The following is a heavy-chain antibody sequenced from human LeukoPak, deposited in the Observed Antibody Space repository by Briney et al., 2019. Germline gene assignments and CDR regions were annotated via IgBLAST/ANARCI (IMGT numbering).Heavy chain of an antibody. CDR1: GGSISTSNYY. CDR3: ARAYSSSWYFNWFDP. D-gene: IGHD6-13*01. V-gene: IGHV4-39*02. CDR2: IFHNGNA. Sequence: SETLSLTCSVSGGSISTSNYYWVWIRQSPEKGLEWIGSIFHNGNAFYSPSLQSRVTMSLDTSNNHFSLKLSSVTAADTAVYYCARAYSSSWYFNWFDPWGQGTLVTVSS. J-gene: IGHJ5*02.